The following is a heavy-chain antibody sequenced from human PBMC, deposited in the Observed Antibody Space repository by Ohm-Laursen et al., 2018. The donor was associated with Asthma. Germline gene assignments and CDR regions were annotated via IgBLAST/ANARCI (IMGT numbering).Heavy chain of an antibody. J-gene: IGHJ4*02. Sequence: SLRLSCAASGYTFSRYSIHWVRQIPGKGLEWVASISTASSFIYYADSVRGRFTASRDNARNSVYLQMNSLRAEDTAVYYCANDKGAKPDYWGQGTLVTVSS. V-gene: IGHV3-21*04. CDR3: ANDKGAKPDY. CDR2: ISTASSFI. CDR1: GYTFSRYS.